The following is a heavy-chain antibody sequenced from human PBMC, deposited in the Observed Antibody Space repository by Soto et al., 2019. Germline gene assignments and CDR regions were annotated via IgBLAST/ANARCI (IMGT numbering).Heavy chain of an antibody. Sequence: GGSLRLSCSASGFTFSSYAMHWVRQAPGKGLEYVSAISSNGGSTYYADSVKGRFTISRDNSKNTLYLQMSSLSAEDPSVYYCVKEGTIYSFYSSGYYAPPDPTFHYWGQGTLVTVSS. CDR3: VKEGTIYSFYSSGYYAPPDPTFHY. V-gene: IGHV3-64D*06. J-gene: IGHJ4*02. D-gene: IGHD3-22*01. CDR1: GFTFSSYA. CDR2: ISSNGGST.